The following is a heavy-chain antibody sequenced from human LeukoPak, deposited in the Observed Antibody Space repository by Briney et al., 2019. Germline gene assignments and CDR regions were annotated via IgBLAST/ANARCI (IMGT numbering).Heavy chain of an antibody. J-gene: IGHJ4*02. CDR1: GFTFSSYS. CDR2: ISSSSSYI. CDR3: ARDHALCFGELLQDY. V-gene: IGHV3-21*01. D-gene: IGHD3-10*01. Sequence: PGGSLRLSCAASGFTFSSYSMNWVRQAPGKGLEWVSSISSSSSYIYYADSVKGRFTISRDNAKNSLYLQMNSLRAEETAVYYCARDHALCFGELLQDYGGQGTLVTVSS.